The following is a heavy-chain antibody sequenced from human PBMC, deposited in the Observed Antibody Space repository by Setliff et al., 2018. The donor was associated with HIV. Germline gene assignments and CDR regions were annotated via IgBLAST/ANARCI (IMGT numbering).Heavy chain of an antibody. V-gene: IGHV4-39*01. CDR3: ARQRDPPGSRWINYYYYMDL. D-gene: IGHD6-13*01. CDR1: GASISDSNSY. CDR2: IYQSGST. J-gene: IGHJ6*03. Sequence: KTSETLSLTCAVYGASISDSNSYWGWIRQPPGKRLEWLGSIYQSGSTSYNPSLSSRLTISVGTSKNQVSLRLSSVTAAGTGVYYFARQRDPPGSRWINYYYYMDLWGEGTTVTVSS.